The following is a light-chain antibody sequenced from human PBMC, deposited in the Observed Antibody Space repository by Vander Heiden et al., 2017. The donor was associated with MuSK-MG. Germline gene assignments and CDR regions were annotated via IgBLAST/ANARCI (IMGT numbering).Light chain of an antibody. V-gene: IGKV1-39*01. CDR3: QQSSTAPYT. J-gene: IGKJ2*01. Sequence: DIQMAQSPSSLSASVGDRDTITCRASQTISIYLNWYQHKPGQAPKLLIYATSNLQSGVPSRFSGSGSGTDFTLTISTLQPEDFATYYCQQSSTAPYTFGQGTNLEIK. CDR1: QTISIY. CDR2: ATS.